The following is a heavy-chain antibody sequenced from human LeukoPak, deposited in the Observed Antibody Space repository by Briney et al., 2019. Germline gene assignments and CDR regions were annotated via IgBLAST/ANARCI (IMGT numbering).Heavy chain of an antibody. CDR1: GGSISSGDYY. D-gene: IGHD6-19*01. J-gene: IGHJ3*02. CDR3: ARDISSGDAFDI. Sequence: SETLSLTCTVSGGSISSGDYYWSWIRQHPGKGLEWIGYIYYSGSTYYNPSLKSRVTISVDTSKNQFSLKLSSVTAADTAVYYCARDISSGDAFDIWGQGTMVTVSS. CDR2: IYYSGST. V-gene: IGHV4-31*03.